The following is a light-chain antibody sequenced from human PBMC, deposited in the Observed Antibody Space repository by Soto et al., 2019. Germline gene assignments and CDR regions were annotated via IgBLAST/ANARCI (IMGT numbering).Light chain of an antibody. V-gene: IGKV3-20*01. J-gene: IGKJ5*01. CDR1: QRIKDNQ. CDR2: GAS. Sequence: LMLTPSTLSFSPGERAALSFRASQRIKDNQLAWYKQTPGQAPRLLIYGASSRATGIPDRFSGSGSGTDFTLTISRLEPEDFAVYYCQQYARSITFGQGTRLEIK. CDR3: QQYARSIT.